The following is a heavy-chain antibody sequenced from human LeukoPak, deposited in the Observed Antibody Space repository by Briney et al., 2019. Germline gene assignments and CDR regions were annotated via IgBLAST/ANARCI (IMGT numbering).Heavy chain of an antibody. CDR2: ISSSSSYI. CDR3: ARDPPYCSGGSCYIDY. CDR1: GFTFSSYS. D-gene: IGHD2-15*01. J-gene: IGHJ4*02. Sequence: MPGGSLRLSCAASGFTFSSYSINWVRQAPGKGLEWVSSISSSSSYIYYADSVKGRFTISRDNAKNSLYLQMNSLTAEDTAVYYCARDPPYCSGGSCYIDYWGQGTLVTVSS. V-gene: IGHV3-21*01.